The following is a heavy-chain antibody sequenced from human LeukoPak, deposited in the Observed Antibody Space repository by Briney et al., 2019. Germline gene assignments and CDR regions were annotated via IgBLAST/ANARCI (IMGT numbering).Heavy chain of an antibody. CDR2: ISSSSSYI. CDR1: GFTFSSYS. D-gene: IGHD2-15*01. V-gene: IGHV3-21*01. Sequence: GGSLRLSCAASGFTFSSYSMNWVRQAPGKGLEWVSSISSSSSYIYYADSVKGRFTISRDNAKNSLYLQMNGLRAEDTAVYYYARVRAPGGPFDYWGQGTLVTVSS. CDR3: ARVRAPGGPFDY. J-gene: IGHJ4*02.